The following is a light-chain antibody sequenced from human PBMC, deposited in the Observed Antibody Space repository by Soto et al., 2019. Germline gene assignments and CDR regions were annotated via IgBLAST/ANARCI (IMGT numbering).Light chain of an antibody. CDR2: DNT. J-gene: IGLJ3*02. Sequence: QSVLTQPPSVSAAPGQKVTISCAGSSSNIGTNYVSWYQHLPGTAPKLLIFDNTKRPSGIPDRFSGFKSGTSATLDIAGLQTGDEADYYCGTWDTSLSAGVFGGGTQLTVL. V-gene: IGLV1-51*01. CDR3: GTWDTSLSAGV. CDR1: SSNIGTNY.